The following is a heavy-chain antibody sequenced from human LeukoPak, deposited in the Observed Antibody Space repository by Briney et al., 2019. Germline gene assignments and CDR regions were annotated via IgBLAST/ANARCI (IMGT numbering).Heavy chain of an antibody. J-gene: IGHJ4*02. CDR1: GFTFSSYG. CDR2: IKSKADGGTT. Sequence: GRSLRLSCAASGFTFSSYGMHWVRQAPGKGLEWVGRIKSKADGGTTDYAAPVKGRFTISRDDSKNTVYLQMNSLKIEDTAMYYCTTDDPVNRSWGQGTLVTVSS. CDR3: TTDDPVNRS. D-gene: IGHD2/OR15-2a*01. V-gene: IGHV3-15*01.